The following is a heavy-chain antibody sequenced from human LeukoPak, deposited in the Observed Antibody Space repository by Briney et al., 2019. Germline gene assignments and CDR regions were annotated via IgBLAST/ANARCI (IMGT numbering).Heavy chain of an antibody. V-gene: IGHV3-30*18. CDR3: AKRPSDYGDYVSYFDY. CDR1: GFSFISYG. Sequence: GGSLRLSCAASGFSFISYGKHWVRQAPGKGLEWVGVISDDGRSKDYADSVKGRFTISRDNSKDTLYLQMNSLRDEDTAVYYCAKRPSDYGDYVSYFDYWGQGTLVTVSS. D-gene: IGHD4-17*01. CDR2: ISDDGRSK. J-gene: IGHJ4*02.